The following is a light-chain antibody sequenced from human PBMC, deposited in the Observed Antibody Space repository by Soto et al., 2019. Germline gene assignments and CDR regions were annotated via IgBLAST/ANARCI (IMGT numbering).Light chain of an antibody. Sequence: IQMTQSPSSLSASVGDRVTITCRASQSISSYLNWYQQKPGKAPKLLIYDASSLQSGVPSRFSGSGSGTDFTLTISSLQPEDFAPYYCQQSYSTPFTFGPGTKVDIK. CDR3: QQSYSTPFT. CDR1: QSISSY. V-gene: IGKV1-39*01. CDR2: DAS. J-gene: IGKJ3*01.